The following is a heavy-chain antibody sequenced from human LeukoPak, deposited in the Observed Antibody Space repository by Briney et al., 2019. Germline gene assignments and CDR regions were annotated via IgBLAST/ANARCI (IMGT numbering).Heavy chain of an antibody. CDR3: VKDLSGTYSLDQ. CDR2: ISGSGGRT. V-gene: IGHV3-64D*06. Sequence: GGSLRLSCSASGFTFSTHTMHWVRQAPGKGLEYVSSISGSGGRTYYGDSLRGRFPISRDNSRNTLYLHMSSLELEDTAVYYCVKDLSGTYSLDQWGQGTLVTVSS. J-gene: IGHJ4*02. CDR1: GFTFSTHT. D-gene: IGHD1-26*01.